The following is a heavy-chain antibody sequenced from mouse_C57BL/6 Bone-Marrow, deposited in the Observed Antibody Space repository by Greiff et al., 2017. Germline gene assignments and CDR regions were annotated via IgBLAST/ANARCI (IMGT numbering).Heavy chain of an antibody. CDR3: TGRGSSPLDY. Sequence: EVKLVESGGGLVQPGGSMKLSCVASGFTFSNYWMNWVRQSPEKGLEWVAQIRLKSDNYATHYAESVKGRFTISRDDSKSSVYLQMNNLRAEDTGIYYCTGRGSSPLDYWGQGTTLTVSS. J-gene: IGHJ2*01. CDR2: IRLKSDNYAT. D-gene: IGHD1-1*01. V-gene: IGHV6-3*01. CDR1: GFTFSNYW.